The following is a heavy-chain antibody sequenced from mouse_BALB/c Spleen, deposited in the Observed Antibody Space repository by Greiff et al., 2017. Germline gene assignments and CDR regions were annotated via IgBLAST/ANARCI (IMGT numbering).Heavy chain of an antibody. Sequence: EVQLQQSGAELVKPGASVKLSCTASGFNIKDTYMHWVKQRPEQGLEWIGRIDPANGNTKYDPKFQGKATITADTSSNTAYLQLSSLTSEDTAVYYCALIYYGNYVDAYWGQGTLVTVSA. J-gene: IGHJ3*01. V-gene: IGHV14-3*02. CDR3: ALIYYGNYVDAY. CDR1: GFNIKDTY. CDR2: IDPANGNT. D-gene: IGHD2-1*01.